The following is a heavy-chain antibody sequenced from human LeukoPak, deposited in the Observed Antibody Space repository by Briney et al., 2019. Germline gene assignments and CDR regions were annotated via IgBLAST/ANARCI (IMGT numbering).Heavy chain of an antibody. Sequence: SETLSLTCTVSGGSISSFFWSWIRRPPGKGLEWIGYVHSSGSTKYNPSLKSRLIISVDMSKNQFSLKLRSVSVADTAVYYCARLAPGNYDILTGDPKVVFDYWGQGALVTVSS. CDR3: ARLAPGNYDILTGDPKVVFDY. J-gene: IGHJ4*02. CDR2: VHSSGST. D-gene: IGHD3-9*01. V-gene: IGHV4-59*01. CDR1: GGSISSFF.